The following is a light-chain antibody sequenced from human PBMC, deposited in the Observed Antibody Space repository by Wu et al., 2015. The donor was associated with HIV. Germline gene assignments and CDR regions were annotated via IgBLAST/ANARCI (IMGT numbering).Light chain of an antibody. V-gene: IGKV1-5*03. J-gene: IGKJ1*01. Sequence: DIQMTQSPSTLSASVGDRVTITCRASQSIDSWLAWFQQKPGKAPKLLIYKASSLESGVPSRFSGSGSGTEFTLTISSLQPEDFASYYCEQYETFSTFGQGTKVEIK. CDR3: EQYETFST. CDR1: QSIDSW. CDR2: KAS.